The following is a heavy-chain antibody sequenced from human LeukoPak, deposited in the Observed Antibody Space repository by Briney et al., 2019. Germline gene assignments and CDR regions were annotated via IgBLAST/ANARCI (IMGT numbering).Heavy chain of an antibody. CDR3: ARDWFDP. Sequence: GGSLRLSCAASGFTFRSYRMDWVRHAPGKGLVWVARINSDGRDTYYADSVKGRFTISRDNARNTLYLQMNSLGAEDTAVYYCARDWFDPWGQGTLVTVFS. J-gene: IGHJ5*02. CDR1: GFTFRSYR. CDR2: INSDGRDT. V-gene: IGHV3-74*01.